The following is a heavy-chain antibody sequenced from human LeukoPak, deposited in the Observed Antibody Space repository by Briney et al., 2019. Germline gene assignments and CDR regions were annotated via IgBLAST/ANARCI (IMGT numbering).Heavy chain of an antibody. CDR2: IYYSGGT. CDR3: ARPQGGNPLPNTFDI. D-gene: IGHD4-23*01. J-gene: IGHJ3*02. CDR1: GGSISSSSYY. Sequence: SETLSLTCTVSGGSISSSSYYWGWIRQPPGKGLEWIGSIYYSGGTYYNPSLKSRVTISVDTSKNQFSLKLSSVTAADTAVYYCARPQGGNPLPNTFDIWGQGTMVTVSS. V-gene: IGHV4-39*01.